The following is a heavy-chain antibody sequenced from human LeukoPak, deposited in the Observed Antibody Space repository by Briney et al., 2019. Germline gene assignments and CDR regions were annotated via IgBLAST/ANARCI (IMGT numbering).Heavy chain of an antibody. CDR3: ARAPSRDGYEIDY. CDR1: GGSISSGDYY. J-gene: IGHJ4*02. CDR2: IYYSGST. V-gene: IGHV4-30-4*01. Sequence: SETLSLTCTVSGGSISSGDYYWSWIRQPPGKGLEWIGYIYYSGSTYYNPSLKSRVTISVDTSKNQFSLKLSSVTAADTAVYYCARAPSRDGYEIDYWGQGTLVTVSS. D-gene: IGHD5-24*01.